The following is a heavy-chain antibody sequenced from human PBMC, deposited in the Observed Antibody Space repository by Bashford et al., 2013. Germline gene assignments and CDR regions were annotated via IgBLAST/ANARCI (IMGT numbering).Heavy chain of an antibody. V-gene: IGHV4-34*01. Sequence: SSETLSLTCAVYGGSFSGYYWSWIRQPPGKGLEWIGEINHSGSTNYNPSLKSRVTISVDTSKNQFSLKLTSVTAADTAVYYCARGQWELPYYFDYWGQGTLVTVSS. CDR2: INHSGST. J-gene: IGHJ4*02. CDR1: GGSFSGYY. D-gene: IGHD1-26*01. CDR3: ARGQWELPYYFDY.